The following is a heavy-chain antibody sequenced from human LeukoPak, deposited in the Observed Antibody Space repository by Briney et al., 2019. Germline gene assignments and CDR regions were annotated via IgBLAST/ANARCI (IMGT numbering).Heavy chain of an antibody. CDR2: IYYSGST. CDR3: ARGGLGATITPFDY. D-gene: IGHD1-26*01. Sequence: PSETLSLTCTVSGGSISSYYWSWIRQPPGKGLEWIGYIYYSGSTNYNPSLKSRVTISVDTSKNQFSLKLSSVTAADTAVYYCARGGLGATITPFDYWGQGTLVTVSS. CDR1: GGSISSYY. V-gene: IGHV4-59*01. J-gene: IGHJ4*02.